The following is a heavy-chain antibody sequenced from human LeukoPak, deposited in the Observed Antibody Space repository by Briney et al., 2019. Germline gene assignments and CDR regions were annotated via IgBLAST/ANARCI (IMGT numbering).Heavy chain of an antibody. D-gene: IGHD2-15*01. V-gene: IGHV5-51*01. J-gene: IGHJ4*02. CDR1: GYSFTSYW. CDR2: IYPGDSDT. Sequence: GESLKISCKASGYSFTSYWIGWVRQMPGKGLEWMGIIYPGDSDTRHSPSFQGQVTISADKSINTAYLQWNSLTASDTAMYYCARFVGACSGGSCYSDYWGQGTLVTVSS. CDR3: ARFVGACSGGSCYSDY.